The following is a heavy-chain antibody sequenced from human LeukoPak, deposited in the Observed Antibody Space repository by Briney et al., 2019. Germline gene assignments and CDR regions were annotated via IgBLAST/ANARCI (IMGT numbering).Heavy chain of an antibody. CDR3: ARWEVRLNAFEM. Sequence: IPSETLSLTCTVSGGSMRSYYWSWIRQPPGKGLEWIGYIYYIGSINYNPSLKSRVAISINTSKNQFSLKLSSVTAADTAVYYCARWEVRLNAFEMWGQGTMVTVSS. CDR1: GGSMRSYY. V-gene: IGHV4-59*01. J-gene: IGHJ3*02. CDR2: IYYIGSI. D-gene: IGHD3-10*01.